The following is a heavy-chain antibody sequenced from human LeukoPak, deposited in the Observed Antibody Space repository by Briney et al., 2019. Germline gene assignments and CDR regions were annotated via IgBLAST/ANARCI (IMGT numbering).Heavy chain of an antibody. V-gene: IGHV4-31*03. CDR1: GGSISSGGYY. CDR3: ARWRGSGSYPFDP. D-gene: IGHD3-10*01. Sequence: PSETLSLTCTVSGGSISSGGYYWSWIRQHPGKGLEWIGYIYYSGSTYYNPSLKSRVTISVDTSKNQFSLKLSSVTAADTAVYYCARWRGSGSYPFDPWGQGTLVTVSS. J-gene: IGHJ5*02. CDR2: IYYSGST.